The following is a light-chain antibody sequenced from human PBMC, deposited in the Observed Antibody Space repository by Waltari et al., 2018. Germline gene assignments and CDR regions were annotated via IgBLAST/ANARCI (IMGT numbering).Light chain of an antibody. V-gene: IGLV2-14*01. CDR2: EDT. CDR1: SGDIVAFNT. J-gene: IGLJ3*02. Sequence: QSALTQPASVSGSPGQSLTISCSGTSGDIVAFNTVSWYQQFAGKAPPLLIYEDTLRPSGISERFSGAKSGATASLTISVLQAEDEADYFCLSYTTINTWVFGGGTKVTVL. CDR3: LSYTTINTWV.